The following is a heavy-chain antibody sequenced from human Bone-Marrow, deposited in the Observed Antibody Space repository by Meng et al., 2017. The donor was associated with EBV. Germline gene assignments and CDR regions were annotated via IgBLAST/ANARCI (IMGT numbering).Heavy chain of an antibody. D-gene: IGHD3-10*01. CDR2: INTNTGNP. Sequence: QVQLVQPGSELKKPGASGKVSCKASGYTFTDYSLNWVRQAPGQGLEWMGWINTNTGNPTYAQGFTGRFVFSLDTSVSTAYLQISSLKAEDTAVYYCARFGELFRNWFDPWGQGTLVTVSS. V-gene: IGHV7-4-1*02. J-gene: IGHJ5*02. CDR3: ARFGELFRNWFDP. CDR1: GYTFTDYS.